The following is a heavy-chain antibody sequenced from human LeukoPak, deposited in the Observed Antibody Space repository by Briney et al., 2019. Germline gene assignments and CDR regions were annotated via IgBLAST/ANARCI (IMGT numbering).Heavy chain of an antibody. CDR3: ARDRRYYYDSSGYSRGDY. Sequence: GGSLRLSCAASGFTFSDYYMSWIRQAPGKGLEWVSYISSSGSTIYYADSVKGRFTISRDNAKNSLYLQMNSLRAEGTAVYYCARDRRYYYDSSGYSRGDYWGQGTLVTVSS. CDR2: ISSSGSTI. CDR1: GFTFSDYY. J-gene: IGHJ4*02. D-gene: IGHD3-22*01. V-gene: IGHV3-11*04.